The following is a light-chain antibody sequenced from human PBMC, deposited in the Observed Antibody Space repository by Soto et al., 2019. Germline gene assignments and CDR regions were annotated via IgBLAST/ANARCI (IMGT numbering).Light chain of an antibody. CDR2: DAS. J-gene: IGKJ2*01. V-gene: IGKV3-11*01. Sequence: EIVLTQSPATLSLSPGERATLSCRASQSVGSYLAWYEQKPGQAPRLLIYDASNRATGIPARFSGSGSGTAFTLTISSLEPEDVEVYYCQQRSNWTYTFGPGTKLEIK. CDR1: QSVGSY. CDR3: QQRSNWTYT.